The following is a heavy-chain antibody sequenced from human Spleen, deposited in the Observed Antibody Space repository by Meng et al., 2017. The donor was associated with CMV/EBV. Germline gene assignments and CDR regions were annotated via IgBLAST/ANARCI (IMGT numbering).Heavy chain of an antibody. CDR1: GYTFSSYA. Sequence: ASVKVSCKASGYTFSSYAISWVRQAPGQGLEWMGWISGYNGNTNYAQNLQGRVTMTTDTSTNTAYMELRSLRSDDTAVYYCAREEGGTAIFGVVIEGGYFDLWGQGTLVTVSS. CDR3: AREEGGTAIFGVVIEGGYFDL. J-gene: IGHJ4*02. CDR2: ISGYNGNT. D-gene: IGHD3-3*01. V-gene: IGHV1-18*01.